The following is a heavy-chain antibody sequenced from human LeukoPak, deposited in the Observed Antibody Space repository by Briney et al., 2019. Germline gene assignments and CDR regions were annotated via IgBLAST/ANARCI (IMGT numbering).Heavy chain of an antibody. CDR2: IYYNGST. CDR1: GCSISSFY. Sequence: SETLSLTCSASGCSISSFYWDWIRQPPGKGLEWIGYIYYNGSTNYNPSLKSRVTISVDTSKNQFSLKLTSITAADTAMYYCARGLGSGWPINYWGQGTLVTVSS. D-gene: IGHD6-19*01. J-gene: IGHJ4*02. V-gene: IGHV4-59*03. CDR3: ARGLGSGWPINY.